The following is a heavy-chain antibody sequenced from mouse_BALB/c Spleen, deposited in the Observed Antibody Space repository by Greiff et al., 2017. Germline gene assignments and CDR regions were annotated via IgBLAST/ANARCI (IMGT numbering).Heavy chain of an antibody. CDR2: ISDGGSYT. V-gene: IGHV5-4*02. CDR1: GFTFSDYY. CDR3: AREDGYSRYFDV. Sequence: EVHLVESGGGLVKPGGSLKLSCAASGFTFSDYYMYWVRQTPEKRLEWVATISDGGSYTYYPDSVKGRFTISRDNAKNNLYLQMSSLKSEDTAMYYCAREDGYSRYFDVWGAGTTVTVSS. J-gene: IGHJ1*01. D-gene: IGHD2-3*01.